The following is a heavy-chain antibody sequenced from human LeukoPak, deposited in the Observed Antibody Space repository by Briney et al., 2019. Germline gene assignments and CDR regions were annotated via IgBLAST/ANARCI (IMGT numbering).Heavy chain of an antibody. CDR1: EFIFSTYW. CDR2: IKSDGGT. V-gene: IGHV3-74*01. CDR3: ARAPSEIGGYYPEYFRH. J-gene: IGHJ1*01. D-gene: IGHD3-22*01. Sequence: TGGSLRLSCAASEFIFSTYWMHWVRQAPGKGLVWVSRIKSDGGTNYADSVKGRFTISRDNAKKTVSLQMNSLRPEDTGVYYCARAPSEIGGYYPEYFRHWGQGTLVTVSS.